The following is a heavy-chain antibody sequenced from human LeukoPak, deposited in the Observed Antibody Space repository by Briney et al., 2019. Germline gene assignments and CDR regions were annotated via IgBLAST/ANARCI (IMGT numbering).Heavy chain of an antibody. J-gene: IGHJ4*02. CDR1: GFTFSRYA. Sequence: PGGSLRLSCAASGFTFSRYAMNWVRQAPGKGLECVSAISGNGGSTYYVDSVKGRFTISRDNSKNTLYLQMNSLRAGDTAMDYCAKGGAYYYDSSGEFDNWGQGTLVTVSS. V-gene: IGHV3-23*01. CDR2: ISGNGGST. CDR3: AKGGAYYYDSSGEFDN. D-gene: IGHD3-22*01.